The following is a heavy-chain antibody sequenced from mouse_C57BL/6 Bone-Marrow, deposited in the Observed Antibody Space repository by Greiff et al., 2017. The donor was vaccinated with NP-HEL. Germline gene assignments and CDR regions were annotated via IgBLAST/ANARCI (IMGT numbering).Heavy chain of an antibody. D-gene: IGHD4-1*01. CDR3: ARDRELVYYFDY. Sequence: EVKLMESGPGLVKPSQSLSLTCSVTGYSITSGYYWNWIRQFPGNKLEWMGYISYDGSNNYNPSLKNRISITRDTSKNQFFLKLNSVTTEDTATYYCARDRELVYYFDYWGQGTTLTVSS. J-gene: IGHJ2*01. V-gene: IGHV3-6*01. CDR1: GYSITSGYY. CDR2: ISYDGSN.